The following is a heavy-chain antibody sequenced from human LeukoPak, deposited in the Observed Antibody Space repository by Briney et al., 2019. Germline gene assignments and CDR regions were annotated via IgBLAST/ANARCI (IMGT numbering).Heavy chain of an antibody. CDR2: IYSDGST. CDR1: GFTVSGKY. V-gene: IGHV3-53*01. CDR3: AKRIVVSGMGFDS. D-gene: IGHD3-22*01. Sequence: QPGGSLRLSCAASGFTVSGKYMSWVRQAPGKGLEWVSVIYSDGSTYYADSVKGRFTISRDNSKNTLYLQMNNMRAEDTAVYYCAKRIVVSGMGFDSWGQGTLVTVSS. J-gene: IGHJ4*02.